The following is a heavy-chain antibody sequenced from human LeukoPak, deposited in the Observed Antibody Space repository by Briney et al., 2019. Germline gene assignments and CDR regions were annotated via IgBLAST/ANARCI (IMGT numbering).Heavy chain of an antibody. CDR2: IYYSGST. CDR3: ARHRDGGPHFDY. D-gene: IGHD4-23*01. CDR1: GGSMSSYY. V-gene: IGHV4-59*08. J-gene: IGHJ4*02. Sequence: SETLSLTCTVPGGSMSSYYWSWIRQPPGKGLEWIGYIYYSGSTNYNPSLKSRVTISVDTSKNQFSLKLSSVTAADTAVYYCARHRDGGPHFDYWGQGTLVTVSS.